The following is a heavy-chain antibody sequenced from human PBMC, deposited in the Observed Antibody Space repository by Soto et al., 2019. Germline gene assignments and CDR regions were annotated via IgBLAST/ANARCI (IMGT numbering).Heavy chain of an antibody. CDR2: ISSGSSTI. CDR3: AKDSGGWRFDS. Sequence: EVQLVESGGGLVQPGGSLRLCCAASGFTFSDYSMDWVRQAPGKGLEWISSISSGSSTIYYADSVKGRFTISRDNAKNSLYFQMNSLRDDDTAVYYCAKDSGGWRFDSWGQGTLVTVSS. D-gene: IGHD2-15*01. CDR1: GFTFSDYS. J-gene: IGHJ4*02. V-gene: IGHV3-48*02.